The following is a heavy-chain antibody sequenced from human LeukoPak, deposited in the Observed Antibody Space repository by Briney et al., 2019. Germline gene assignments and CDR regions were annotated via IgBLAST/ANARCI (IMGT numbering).Heavy chain of an antibody. CDR2: VNPNNGDT. J-gene: IGHJ4*02. CDR1: GYTFTSYG. V-gene: IGHV1-2*02. Sequence: GASVKVSCKASGYTFTSYGISWVRQAPGQGLEWVGLVNPNNGDTKYAQKFQGRVTMTRDTSVNTAFMELSRLRSDDTTVYYCARDSRVTNGDYWGQGTLVTVPS. CDR3: ARDSRVTNGDY. D-gene: IGHD3-10*01.